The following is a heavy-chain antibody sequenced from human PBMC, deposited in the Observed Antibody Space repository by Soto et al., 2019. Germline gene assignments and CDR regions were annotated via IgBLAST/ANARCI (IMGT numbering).Heavy chain of an antibody. V-gene: IGHV3-48*04. J-gene: IGHJ4*02. D-gene: IGHD3-3*01. CDR1: GFTFSRYS. Sequence: GGALRLSCAASGFTFSRYSMNWVRQAPGKGLEWVSYISSSSSTIYYADSVKGRFTISRDNAKNSLYLQMNSLRAEDTAVYYCARDLYSFFGVVIPFDYWGQRSSVIVSS. CDR2: ISSSSSTI. CDR3: ARDLYSFFGVVIPFDY.